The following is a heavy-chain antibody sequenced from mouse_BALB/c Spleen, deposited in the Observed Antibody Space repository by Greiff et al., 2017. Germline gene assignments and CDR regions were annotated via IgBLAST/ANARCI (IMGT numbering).Heavy chain of an antibody. CDR2: IDPANGNT. J-gene: IGHJ4*01. D-gene: IGHD2-3*01. CDR3: AVYHYYAMDY. Sequence: VQLKESGAELVKPGASVKLSCTASGFNIKDTYMHWVKQRPEQGLEWIGRIDPANGNTKYDPKFQGKATITADTSSNTAYLQLSSLTSEDTAVYYCAVYHYYAMDYWGQGTSVTVSS. V-gene: IGHV14-3*02. CDR1: GFNIKDTY.